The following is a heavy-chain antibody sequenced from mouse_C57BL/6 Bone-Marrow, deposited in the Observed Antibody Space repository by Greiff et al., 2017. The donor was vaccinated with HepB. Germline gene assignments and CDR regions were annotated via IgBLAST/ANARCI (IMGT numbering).Heavy chain of an antibody. CDR1: GYTFTSYG. Sequence: VQLQQSGAELARPGASVKLSCKASGYTFTSYGISWVKQRTVQGLEWIGEIYPRSGNTYYNEKFKGKATLTADKSSSTAYMELRSLTSEDSAVYFCARLTPLYYYGRWGTGTTVTVSS. D-gene: IGHD1-1*01. CDR2: IYPRSGNT. V-gene: IGHV1-81*01. J-gene: IGHJ1*03. CDR3: ARLTPLYYYGR.